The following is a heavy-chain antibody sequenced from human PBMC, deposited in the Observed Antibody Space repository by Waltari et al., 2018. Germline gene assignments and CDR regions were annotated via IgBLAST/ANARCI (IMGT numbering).Heavy chain of an antibody. J-gene: IGHJ6*02. V-gene: IGHV1-46*01. CDR2: INPSGGST. CDR1: EYTFTSSY. D-gene: IGHD2-21*01. Sequence: QVQLVQSGAEVKKPGASVKISCKTSEYTFTSSYIHWVRQAPGQGLEWMGIINPSGGSTIYAQKFQGRVTMTRDTSTSTVYMELSSLRSEDTAVYYCALDMGALWMDVWGQGTTVTVSS. CDR3: ALDMGALWMDV.